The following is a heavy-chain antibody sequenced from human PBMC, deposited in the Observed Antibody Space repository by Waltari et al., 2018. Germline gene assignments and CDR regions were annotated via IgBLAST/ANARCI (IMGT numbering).Heavy chain of an antibody. CDR2: IDPKTGNT. Sequence: QVQLVQSGAEVKKPGASVKVSCKASGYTFTGQYVYWVRQAYGQGLEWMGWIDPKTGNTKTSPDCRGRVTMTRETSTTTAYMELTRLTSDDTAVYYCATWYDTDAFDLWGQGTRVVVSS. CDR3: ATWYDTDAFDL. D-gene: IGHD6-13*01. CDR1: GYTFTGQY. V-gene: IGHV1-2*02. J-gene: IGHJ3*01.